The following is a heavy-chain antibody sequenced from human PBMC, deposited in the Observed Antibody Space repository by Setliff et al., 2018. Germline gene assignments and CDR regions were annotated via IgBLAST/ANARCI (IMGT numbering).Heavy chain of an antibody. CDR3: ARERAGGRGFTFGAIYYYYGMDV. CDR2: IIPIFGTA. D-gene: IGHD3-16*01. CDR1: GGTSSSYA. V-gene: IGHV1-69*13. J-gene: IGHJ6*02. Sequence: GASVKVSCKASGGTSSSYAISWVRQAPGQGLEWMGGIIPIFGTANYAQKFQGRGTITADESTSTAYMELSSLRCEDTAVYYCARERAGGRGFTFGAIYYYYGMDVWGQGTTVTVSS.